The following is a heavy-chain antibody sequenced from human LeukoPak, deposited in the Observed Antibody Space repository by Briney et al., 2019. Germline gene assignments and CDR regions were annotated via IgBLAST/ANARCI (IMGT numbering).Heavy chain of an antibody. Sequence: ASETLSLTCAVSGASINDFYWTWIRQPPGKGLEWIGYVYYGGSTNYNPSLKSRVSMSVDTSKNQFSLTLTSVTVADTAFYYCARGGIRGYSAFDNLDFWGLGTHVTVSS. J-gene: IGHJ4*02. CDR3: ARGGIRGYSAFDNLDF. D-gene: IGHD5-12*01. CDR2: VYYGGST. CDR1: GASINDFY. V-gene: IGHV4-59*01.